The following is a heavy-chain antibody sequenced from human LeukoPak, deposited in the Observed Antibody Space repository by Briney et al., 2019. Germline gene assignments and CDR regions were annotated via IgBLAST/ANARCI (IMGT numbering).Heavy chain of an antibody. V-gene: IGHV4-34*01. CDR3: ARVATINHYYYYYYMDV. CDR1: GFTFSSYI. J-gene: IGHJ6*03. CDR2: INHSGST. Sequence: GSLRLSCVASGFTFSSYIMTWIRQPPGKGLEWIGEINHSGSTNYNPSLKSRVTISVDTSKNQFSLKLSSVTAADTAVYYCARVATINHYYYYYYMDVWGKGTTVTVSS. D-gene: IGHD5-12*01.